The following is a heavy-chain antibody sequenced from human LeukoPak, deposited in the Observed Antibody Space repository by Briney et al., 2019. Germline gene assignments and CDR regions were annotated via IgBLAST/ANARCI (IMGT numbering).Heavy chain of an antibody. CDR2: IYTSGST. CDR3: ARQIREEWLFSSYYYMDV. D-gene: IGHD3-3*01. CDR1: GVSISSGTYY. Sequence: SETLSLTCTVSGVSISSGTYYWSWIRQPAGKGLEWIGRIYTSGSTNYNPSLKSRVTMSVDTSKNQFSLKLSSVTAADTAVYYCARQIREEWLFSSYYYMDVWGKGTTVTVSS. V-gene: IGHV4-61*02. J-gene: IGHJ6*03.